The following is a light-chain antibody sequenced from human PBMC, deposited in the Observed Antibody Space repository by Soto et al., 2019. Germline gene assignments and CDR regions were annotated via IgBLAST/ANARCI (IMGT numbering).Light chain of an antibody. V-gene: IGKV1D-8*01. CDR1: QGISSD. CDR2: GAS. J-gene: IGKJ4*01. CDR3: QQYYSFPRT. Sequence: VILMTPSPSLLASFTGNRINNTYRVSQGISSDLAWYQQKPGKAPELLIYGASTLHSGVPSKFSGTGSGTDFTLTISCLQSEDFATYFCQQYYSFPRTFGGGTKV.